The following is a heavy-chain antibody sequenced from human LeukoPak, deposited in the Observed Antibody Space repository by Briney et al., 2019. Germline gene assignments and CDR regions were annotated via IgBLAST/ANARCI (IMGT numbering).Heavy chain of an antibody. D-gene: IGHD2/OR15-2a*01. CDR1: GGTFSSYA. V-gene: IGHV1-69*13. CDR2: IIPIFGTA. CDR3: ARDINRGGRFDY. J-gene: IGHJ4*02. Sequence: ASVKVSCKASGGTFSSYANSWVRQAPGQGLEWMGGIIPIFGTANYAQKFQGRVTITADESTSTAYMELSSLRSEDTAVYYCARDINRGGRFDYWGQGTLVTVSS.